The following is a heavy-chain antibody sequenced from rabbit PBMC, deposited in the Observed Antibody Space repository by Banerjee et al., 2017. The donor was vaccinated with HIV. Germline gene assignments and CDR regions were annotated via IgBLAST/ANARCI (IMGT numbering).Heavy chain of an antibody. V-gene: IGHV1S40*01. D-gene: IGHD2-1*01. CDR2: INTGNSGNT. CDR3: ARGGIWNGDGFNL. CDR1: GFSFSSTYY. J-gene: IGHJ4*01. Sequence: QSLEESGGDLVKPGASLTLTCTASGFSFSSTYYMCWVRQAPGKGLEWIGCINTGNSGNTYYASWAKGRFTISKTSSTTVTLQMTSLTAADTATYFCARGGIWNGDGFNLWGPGTLVTVS.